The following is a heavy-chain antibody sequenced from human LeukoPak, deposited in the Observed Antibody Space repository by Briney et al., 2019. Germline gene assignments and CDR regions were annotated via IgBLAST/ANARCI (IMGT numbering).Heavy chain of an antibody. J-gene: IGHJ6*02. Sequence: PGGSLRLSCAASGFTFNTYWMRWVRQAPGKGLVWVARINGDGSSTTYADSVKGRFTIFRDNAKNTLFVQMNSLRADDTAVYYCARDVRYKTDVWGQGTTVTVSS. CDR1: GFTFNTYW. D-gene: IGHD5-24*01. CDR2: INGDGSST. V-gene: IGHV3-74*01. CDR3: ARDVRYKTDV.